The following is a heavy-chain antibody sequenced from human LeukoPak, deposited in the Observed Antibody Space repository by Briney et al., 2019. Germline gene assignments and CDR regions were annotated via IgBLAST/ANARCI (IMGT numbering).Heavy chain of an antibody. CDR3: ARAPRGGMVTQFDY. V-gene: IGHV4-59*01. D-gene: IGHD2-21*02. J-gene: IGHJ4*02. Sequence: PSETLSLTCTVSGGSISSYYWSWIRQPPGKGLEWIGYIYYSGSTNYNPSLKSRVTISVDTPKNQFSLKLSSVTAADTAVDYCARAPRGGMVTQFDYWGQGTLVTVSS. CDR1: GGSISSYY. CDR2: IYYSGST.